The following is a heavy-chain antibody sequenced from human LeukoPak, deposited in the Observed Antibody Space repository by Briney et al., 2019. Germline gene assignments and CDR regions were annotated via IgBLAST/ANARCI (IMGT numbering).Heavy chain of an antibody. J-gene: IGHJ4*02. D-gene: IGHD3-16*01. V-gene: IGHV4-34*01. CDR3: ARGILGICYFDY. CDR2: INHSGST. CDR1: GGSFSGYY. Sequence: SETLSLTCAVYGGSFSGYYWSWIRQPPGKGLEWIGEINHSGSTNYNPSLKSRVTISVDTSKNQFSLKLSSVTAADTAVYYCARGILGICYFDYWGQGTLVTVSS.